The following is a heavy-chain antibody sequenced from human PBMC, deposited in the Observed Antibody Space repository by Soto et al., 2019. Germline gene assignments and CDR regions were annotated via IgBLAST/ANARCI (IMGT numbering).Heavy chain of an antibody. CDR3: TTDCSGGSCYNNQVGATGSSAFDI. CDR2: IKSKTDGGTT. V-gene: IGHV3-15*07. CDR1: GFTFSNAW. Sequence: GGSLRLSCAASGFTFSNAWMNWVRQAPGKGLEWVGRIKSKTDGGTTDYAAPVKGRFTISRDDSKNTLYLQMNSLKTEDTAVYYCTTDCSGGSCYNNQVGATGSSAFDIWGQGTMVTVSS. D-gene: IGHD2-15*01. J-gene: IGHJ3*02.